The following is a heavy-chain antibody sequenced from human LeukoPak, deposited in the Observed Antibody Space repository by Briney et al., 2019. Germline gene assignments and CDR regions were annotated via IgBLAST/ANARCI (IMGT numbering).Heavy chain of an antibody. J-gene: IGHJ6*03. CDR2: IYYSGST. CDR1: GGSISSYY. D-gene: IGHD4-17*01. V-gene: IGHV4-59*01. CDR3: ARVYRTAVTTADYYYYYMDV. Sequence: PSETLSLTCTVSGGSISSYYWSWIRQPPGKGLEWIGYIYYSGSTNYNPSLKSRVTISVDTSKNQFSLKLSSVTAADTAVYYCARVYRTAVTTADYYYYYMDVWGKGTTVTVSS.